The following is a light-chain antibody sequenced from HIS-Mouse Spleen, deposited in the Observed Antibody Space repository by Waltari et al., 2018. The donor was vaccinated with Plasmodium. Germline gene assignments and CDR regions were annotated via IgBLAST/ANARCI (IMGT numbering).Light chain of an antibody. CDR1: SSDVWSYTL. CDR2: EGS. CDR3: CSYAGSSTLV. Sequence: QSALTQPASVSGSPGQSITISCTGTSSDVWSYTLVPWYQQHPGKAPKLMIYEGSKRPSGVSNRFSGSKSGNTASLTISGLQAEDEADYYCCSYAGSSTLVFGGGTKLTVL. V-gene: IGLV2-23*01. J-gene: IGLJ3*02.